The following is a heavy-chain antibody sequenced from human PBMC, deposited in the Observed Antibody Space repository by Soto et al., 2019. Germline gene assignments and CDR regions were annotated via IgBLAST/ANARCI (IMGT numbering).Heavy chain of an antibody. J-gene: IGHJ4*02. D-gene: IGHD2-2*01. Sequence: QVQLVQSGAEVKKPGASVKLSCKASGYTFIRYYMNWVRQAPGQGLEWMGIINPGGGSTSYAERLHGRVTMTRDTTTSTFFMELRGLTSDDTAIYYCAREKGMPEGAFFDHWSKGNLVTVSS. CDR2: INPGGGST. CDR1: GYTFIRYY. V-gene: IGHV1-46*01. CDR3: AREKGMPEGAFFDH.